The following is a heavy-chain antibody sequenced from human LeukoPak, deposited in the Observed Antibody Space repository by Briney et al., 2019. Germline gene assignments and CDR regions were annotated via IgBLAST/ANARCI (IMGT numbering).Heavy chain of an antibody. V-gene: IGHV4-34*01. D-gene: IGHD3-22*01. Sequence: PSETLSLTCAVYGGSFSGYYWSWIRQPPGKGLEWIGEINHSGSTNYNPSLKSRVTISVDTSKNQFSPKLSSVTAADTAVYYCARDQPWTYYYDSSGYYFDYWGQGTLVTVSS. CDR3: ARDQPWTYYYDSSGYYFDY. J-gene: IGHJ4*02. CDR2: INHSGST. CDR1: GGSFSGYY.